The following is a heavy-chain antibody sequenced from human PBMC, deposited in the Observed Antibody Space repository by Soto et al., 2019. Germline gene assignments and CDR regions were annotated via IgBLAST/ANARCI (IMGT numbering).Heavy chain of an antibody. CDR1: GGTFSXYA. D-gene: IGHD3-10*01. J-gene: IGHJ4*02. CDR3: ARDIKFGELSDY. Sequence: ASVKVSCKASGGTFSXYAIGWVRQAPGQGLEWMGGIIPIFGTANYAQKFQGRVTITADESTSTAYMELSSLRSEDTAVYYCARDIKFGELSDYWGQGTLVTVSS. CDR2: IIPIFGTA. V-gene: IGHV1-69*13.